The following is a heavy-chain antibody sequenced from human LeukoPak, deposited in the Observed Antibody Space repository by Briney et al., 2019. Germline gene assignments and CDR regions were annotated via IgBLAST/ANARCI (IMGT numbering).Heavy chain of an antibody. V-gene: IGHV3-30-3*01. J-gene: IGHJ4*02. CDR3: ASLYGGNSRFDY. CDR1: GFTFSSYA. D-gene: IGHD4-23*01. Sequence: AGGSPRLSCAASGFTFSSYAMHWVRQAPGKGLEWVAVISYDGSNKYYADSVKGRFTISRDNSKNTLYLQMNSLRAEDTAVYYCASLYGGNSRFDYWGQGTLVTVSS. CDR2: ISYDGSNK.